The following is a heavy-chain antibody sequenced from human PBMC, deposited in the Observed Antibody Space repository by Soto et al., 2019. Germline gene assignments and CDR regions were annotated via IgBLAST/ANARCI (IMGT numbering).Heavy chain of an antibody. J-gene: IGHJ3*02. D-gene: IGHD1-1*01. CDR1: GFTFSSYE. CDR3: ARGLEYDAFDI. V-gene: IGHV3-48*03. CDR2: ISSSGSTI. Sequence: GGSLRLSCAASGFTFSSYEMNWVRQAPGKGLEWVSYISSSGSTIYYADSVKGRFTISRDNAKNSLYLQMNSLRAEDTAVYYCARGLEYDAFDIWGQGTMVTVSS.